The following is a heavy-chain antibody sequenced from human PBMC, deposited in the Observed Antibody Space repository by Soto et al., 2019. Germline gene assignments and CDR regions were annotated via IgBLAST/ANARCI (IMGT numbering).Heavy chain of an antibody. V-gene: IGHV1-3*01. CDR1: GYTFTNYD. CDR2: INAGNGNT. D-gene: IGHD6-6*01. Sequence: GASVKVSCKASGYTFTNYDMHWVRQAPGQSLEWMGWINAGNGNTKYSQKFQGRVTITRDTSATTAYMELSSLRSEDTAVYYCARTPGGMSIAALTPMDYWGRGTLVTVSS. CDR3: ARTPGGMSIAALTPMDY. J-gene: IGHJ4*02.